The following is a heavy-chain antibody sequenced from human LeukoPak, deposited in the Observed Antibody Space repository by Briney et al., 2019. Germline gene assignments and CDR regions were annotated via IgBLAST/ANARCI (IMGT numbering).Heavy chain of an antibody. CDR1: GGSFSGYY. D-gene: IGHD2-15*01. CDR3: ARGTGSCYDY. Sequence: NPSEILSLTCAVYGGSFSGYYWSWIRQPPGKGLEWIGEINHSGSTNYNPSLKSRVTISVDTSKNQFSLKLSSVTAADTAVYYCARGTGSCYDYWGQGTLVTVSS. CDR2: INHSGST. J-gene: IGHJ4*02. V-gene: IGHV4-34*01.